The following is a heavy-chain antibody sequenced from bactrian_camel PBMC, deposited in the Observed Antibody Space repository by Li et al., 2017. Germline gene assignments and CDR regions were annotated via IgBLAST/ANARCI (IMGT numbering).Heavy chain of an antibody. D-gene: IGHD1*01. CDR2: LQTSQRAT. Sequence: VQLVESGGGSVQAGGSLRLSCTASKHAYVNNCMGWFRQAPGTEREDVATLQTSQRATNVANSVKGRFTISQDDAKNELILQMNDLEPEDTAMYYCAANHPAYDCNLYSWSAARSPYNYRGQGTQVTVS. CDR1: KHAYVNNC. V-gene: IGHV3-2*01. CDR3: AANHPAYDCNLYSWSAARSPYNY. J-gene: IGHJ4*01.